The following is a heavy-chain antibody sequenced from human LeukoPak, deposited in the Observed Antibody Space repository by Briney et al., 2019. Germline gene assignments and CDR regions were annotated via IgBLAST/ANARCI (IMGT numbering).Heavy chain of an antibody. V-gene: IGHV4-34*01. D-gene: IGHD3-22*01. CDR2: INHSGST. J-gene: IGHJ4*02. CDR3: AREAVVAKRGDYFDY. CDR1: GGSFSGFY. Sequence: SETLSLTRAVYGGSFSGFYWSWIRQPPGKGLEWIGEINHSGSTNYNPSLKSRVTISVDTSKNQFSLKLSSVTAADTAVYYRAREAVVAKRGDYFDYWGQGTLVTVSS.